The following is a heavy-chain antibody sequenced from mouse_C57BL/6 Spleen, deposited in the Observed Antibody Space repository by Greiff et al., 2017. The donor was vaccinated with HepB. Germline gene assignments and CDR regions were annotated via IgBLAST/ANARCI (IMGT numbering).Heavy chain of an antibody. CDR2: IYPRSGNT. D-gene: IGHD2-5*01. CDR1: GYTFTSYG. J-gene: IGHJ3*01. Sequence: QVQLKESGAELARPGASVKLSCKASGYTFTSYGISWVKQRTGQGLEWIGEIYPRSGNTYYNEKFKGKATLTADKSSSTAYMELRSLTSEDSVVYFCASLSNYVAWFADLGQGTLVTVSA. CDR3: ASLSNYVAWFAD. V-gene: IGHV1-81*01.